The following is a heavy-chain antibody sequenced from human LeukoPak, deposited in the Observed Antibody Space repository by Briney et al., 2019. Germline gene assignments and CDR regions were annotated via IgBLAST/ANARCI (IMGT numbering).Heavy chain of an antibody. CDR3: ARGQGYSPYYYYMDV. J-gene: IGHJ6*03. CDR2: IKQDGSEK. D-gene: IGHD4-11*01. CDR1: GFTFSSYA. V-gene: IGHV3-7*01. Sequence: PGGSLRLSCAASGFTFSSYAMSWVRQAPGKGLEWVANIKQDGSEKYYVDSVKGRFTISRDNAKNSLYLQMNSLRAEDTAVYYCARGQGYSPYYYYMDVWGKGTTVTVSS.